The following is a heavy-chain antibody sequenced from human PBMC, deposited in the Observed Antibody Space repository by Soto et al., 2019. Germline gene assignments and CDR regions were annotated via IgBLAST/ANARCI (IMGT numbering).Heavy chain of an antibody. CDR3: ARWVRTGLYFDL. Sequence: SETLSLTCTVSGGSISSYYWSWIRQPPGKGLEWIGYIYYSGSTNYNPSLKSRVTISVDTSKNQFSLKLSSVTAADTAVYYCARWVRTGLYFDLWGRGTLVTVSS. J-gene: IGHJ2*01. D-gene: IGHD1-1*01. V-gene: IGHV4-59*01. CDR1: GGSISSYY. CDR2: IYYSGST.